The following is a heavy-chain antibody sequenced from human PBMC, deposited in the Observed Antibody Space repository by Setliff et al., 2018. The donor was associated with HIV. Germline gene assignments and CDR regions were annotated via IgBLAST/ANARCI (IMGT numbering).Heavy chain of an antibody. CDR2: ISYDGINK. D-gene: IGHD3-3*01. CDR3: AGERLRFLEWLPLDY. J-gene: IGHJ4*02. CDR1: GFTFSSYA. V-gene: IGHV3-30*04. Sequence: PGGSLRLSCAASGFTFSSYAMHWVRQAPGKGLEGLAVISYDGINKYYADSGKGRFTISRDNSKNTLYLQMNSLRAEDTAVYYCAGERLRFLEWLPLDYWGQGTLVAVSS.